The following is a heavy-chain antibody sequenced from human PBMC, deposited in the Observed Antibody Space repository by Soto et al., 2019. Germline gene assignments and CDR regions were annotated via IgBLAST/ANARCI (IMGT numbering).Heavy chain of an antibody. D-gene: IGHD3-22*01. CDR3: ARQRRYYYDSSGYPDY. Sequence: PSETLSLTCSVSGGSTSSSTYYWGWIRQPPGQGLEWIGSVYYTGSTFYNPSLKSRVTISVDTSKNQFSLRLSSVTAADTAVYYCARQRRYYYDSSGYPDYWGPGAMVTAYS. V-gene: IGHV4-39*01. CDR2: VYYTGST. J-gene: IGHJ4*02. CDR1: GGSTSSSTYY.